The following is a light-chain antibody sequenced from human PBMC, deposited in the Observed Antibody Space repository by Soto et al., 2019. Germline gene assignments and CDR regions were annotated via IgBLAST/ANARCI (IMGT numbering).Light chain of an antibody. CDR3: QVWKSTTNQGV. CDR1: NIESKS. J-gene: IGLJ1*01. Sequence: SYELTQPPSVSVAPGKTATISCGGNNIESKSVHWYQQKPGQAPVLVIFYDSDRPSGIPERFSGSNSGNTATLTISRVEAGDEADYYCQVWKSTTNQGVFGTGTKLTVL. CDR2: YDS. V-gene: IGLV3-21*01.